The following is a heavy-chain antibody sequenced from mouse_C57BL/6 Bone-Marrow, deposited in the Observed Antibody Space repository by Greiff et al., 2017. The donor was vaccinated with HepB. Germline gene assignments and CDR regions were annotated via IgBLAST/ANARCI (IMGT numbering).Heavy chain of an antibody. CDR3: ARRYDGYYFYYAMDY. Sequence: EVHLVESGGYLVKPGGSLKLSCAASGFTFSSYGMSWVRQTPDKRLEWVATISSGGSYTYYPDSVKGRFTISRDNAKNTLYLQMSSLKSEDTAMYYCARRYDGYYFYYAMDYWGQGTSVTVSS. CDR2: ISSGGSYT. V-gene: IGHV5-6*01. J-gene: IGHJ4*01. CDR1: GFTFSSYG. D-gene: IGHD2-3*01.